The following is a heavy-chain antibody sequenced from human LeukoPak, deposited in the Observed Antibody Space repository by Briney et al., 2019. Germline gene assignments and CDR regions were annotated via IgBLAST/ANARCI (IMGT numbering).Heavy chain of an antibody. Sequence: PGGSLRLSCAASGFTFSSYSMNWVRQAPGKGLEWVSSISSSSSYIYYADSVKGRFTNSRDNAKNSLYLQMNSLRAEDTAVYYCAREDCSGGSCYYGGVDYWGQGTLVTVSS. CDR3: AREDCSGGSCYYGGVDY. J-gene: IGHJ4*02. V-gene: IGHV3-21*01. CDR1: GFTFSSYS. D-gene: IGHD2-15*01. CDR2: ISSSSSYI.